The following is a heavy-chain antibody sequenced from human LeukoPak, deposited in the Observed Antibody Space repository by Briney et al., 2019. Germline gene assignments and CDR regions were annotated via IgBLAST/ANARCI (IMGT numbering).Heavy chain of an antibody. Sequence: ASVKVSCKASGYTFTSYDINWVRQATGQGLEWMGWMNPNSGNTDYAQKFQGRVTMTRNTSISTAYMELSSLRSEDTAVYYCARTYVPTSYYFDYWGQGTLVTVSS. J-gene: IGHJ4*02. CDR3: ARTYVPTSYYFDY. CDR2: MNPNSGNT. D-gene: IGHD2-2*01. V-gene: IGHV1-8*01. CDR1: GYTFTSYD.